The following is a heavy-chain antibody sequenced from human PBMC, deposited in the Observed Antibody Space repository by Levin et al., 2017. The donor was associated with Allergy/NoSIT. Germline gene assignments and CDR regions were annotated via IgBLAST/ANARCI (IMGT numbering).Heavy chain of an antibody. CDR1: GGSIRNYY. V-gene: IGHV4-59*01. D-gene: IGHD2-8*01. Sequence: NPSETLSLTCIVSGGSIRNYYWSWIRQPPGKGLEWVGYIYESGSTNYNPSLKSRVTISMDKSKNQFSLKLTSVTAADTAVYYCARWGAGGYSTERTFDYWGPGTLVTVSS. CDR3: ARWGAGGYSTERTFDY. J-gene: IGHJ4*02. CDR2: IYESGST.